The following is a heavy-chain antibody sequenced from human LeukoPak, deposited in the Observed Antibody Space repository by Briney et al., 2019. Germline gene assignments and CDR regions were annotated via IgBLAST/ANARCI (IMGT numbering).Heavy chain of an antibody. J-gene: IGHJ4*02. CDR3: AKDRTSMGSIFGVADN. D-gene: IGHD3-3*01. CDR2: ISGSGGGGST. V-gene: IGHV3-23*01. CDR1: GFSFSSYA. Sequence: GGSQRLSCAASGFSFSSYAMSWVRQAPGKGLEWVSTISGSGGGGSTCYAGSVKGRFTISRDNSKNTLYLQMNSLRAEGTAVYYCAKDRTSMGSIFGVADNWGQGTLVTVSS.